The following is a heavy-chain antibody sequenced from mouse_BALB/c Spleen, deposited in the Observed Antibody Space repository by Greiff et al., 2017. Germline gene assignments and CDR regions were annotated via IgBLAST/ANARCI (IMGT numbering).Heavy chain of an antibody. V-gene: IGHV1-7*01. J-gene: IGHJ3*01. Sequence: QVQLKESGAELAKPGASVKMSCKASGYTFTSYWMHWVKQRPGQGLEWIGYINPSTGYTEYNQKFKDKATLTADKSSSTAYMQLSSLTSEDSAVYYCARGDDYDWFAYWGQGTLVTVSA. CDR2: INPSTGYT. CDR1: GYTFTSYW. D-gene: IGHD2-4*01. CDR3: ARGDDYDWFAY.